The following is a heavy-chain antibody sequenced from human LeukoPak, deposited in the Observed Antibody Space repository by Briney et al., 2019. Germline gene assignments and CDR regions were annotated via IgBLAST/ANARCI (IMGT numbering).Heavy chain of an antibody. D-gene: IGHD3-10*01. J-gene: IGHJ4*02. CDR3: TTQLQWLGKSWSSADD. CDR2: IKTQTDGGTT. V-gene: IGHV3-15*01. CDR1: GFTFSDAW. Sequence: GESLRLSCAASGFTFSDAWMSWVRQAPGKGLEWVGRIKTQTDGGTTDYAAPVKGRFAVSRDDSKNTLYPQMNSLQTEDTAVYYCTTQLQWLGKSWSSADDWGQGTLVTVSS.